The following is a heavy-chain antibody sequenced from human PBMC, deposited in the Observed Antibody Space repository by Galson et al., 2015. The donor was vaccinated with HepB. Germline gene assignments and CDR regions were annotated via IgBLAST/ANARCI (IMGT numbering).Heavy chain of an antibody. J-gene: IGHJ5*02. D-gene: IGHD3-22*01. V-gene: IGHV1-69*13. CDR1: GGTFSSYA. CDR3: ANGPTYDSSGYNNPENWFDP. CDR2: IIPIFGTA. Sequence: SVKVSCKASGGTFSSYAISWVRQAPGQGLEWMGGIIPIFGTANYAQKFQGRVTITADESTSTAYMELSSLRSEDTAVYYCANGPTYDSSGYNNPENWFDPWGQGTLVTVSS.